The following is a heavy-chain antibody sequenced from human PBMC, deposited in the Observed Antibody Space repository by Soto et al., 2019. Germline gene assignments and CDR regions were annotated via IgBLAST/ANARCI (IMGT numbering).Heavy chain of an antibody. Sequence: SETLSLTCAVSGGSISSGGYSWSWIRQPPGKGLEWIGYIYHSGSTYYNPSLKSRVTISVDRSKNQFSLKLSSVTAADTAVYYFAATYYYDSSGYYPPHFGMDVWGQGTTVTVSS. V-gene: IGHV4-30-2*01. J-gene: IGHJ6*02. CDR2: IYHSGST. CDR1: GGSISSGGYS. CDR3: AATYYYDSSGYYPPHFGMDV. D-gene: IGHD3-22*01.